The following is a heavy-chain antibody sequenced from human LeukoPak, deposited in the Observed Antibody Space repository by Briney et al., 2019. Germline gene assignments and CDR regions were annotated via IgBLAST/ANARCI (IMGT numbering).Heavy chain of an antibody. J-gene: IGHJ4*02. Sequence: GWSLRLSCAASGFTFSNYAMSWVRQAPGKGLESVSAITGSGGNKYYADSVNDRSTISRDNSKNTVFLQMNSLRAEDTAVYYCAKWGDYDVLTGYYVSDYWGQGALVTVSP. CDR3: AKWGDYDVLTGYYVSDY. V-gene: IGHV3-23*01. CDR1: GFTFSNYA. CDR2: ITGSGGNK. D-gene: IGHD3-9*01.